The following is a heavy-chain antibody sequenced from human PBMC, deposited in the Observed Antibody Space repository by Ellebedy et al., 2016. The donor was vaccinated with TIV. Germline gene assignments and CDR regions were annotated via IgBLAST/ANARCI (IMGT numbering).Heavy chain of an antibody. D-gene: IGHD1-26*01. Sequence: GESLKISCAASGFTFNSYVMSWVRQAPGKGLEWVSTISGSGSTTHYADSVKGRFTISRDISKNTLYLQMNSLRAEDTAVYYCARARIEGGNWFDPWGQGTLVTVSS. CDR2: ISGSGSTT. CDR1: GFTFNSYV. CDR3: ARARIEGGNWFDP. J-gene: IGHJ5*02. V-gene: IGHV3-23*01.